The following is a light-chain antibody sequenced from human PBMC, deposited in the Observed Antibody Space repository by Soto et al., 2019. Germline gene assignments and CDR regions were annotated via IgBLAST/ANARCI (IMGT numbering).Light chain of an antibody. CDR2: EVS. CDR3: TSYTSSSTWV. V-gene: IGLV2-14*01. Sequence: QSVLTQPASVSGSPGQSITISCTGTSSDVGGYNYVSWYQQHPGKAPKLMIYEVSNRPSGVSNRFSGSKSGNTASLTISGLQAEDEDDYYCTSYTSSSTWVFGGGTKPTVL. CDR1: SSDVGGYNY. J-gene: IGLJ3*02.